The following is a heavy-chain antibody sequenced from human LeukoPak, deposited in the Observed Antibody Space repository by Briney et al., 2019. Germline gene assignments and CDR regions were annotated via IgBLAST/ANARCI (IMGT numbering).Heavy chain of an antibody. J-gene: IGHJ5*02. D-gene: IGHD4-17*01. Sequence: SETLSLTCTVSGGSINDYFWTWIRQAPGKTLEWIGYISNSGTSDYNPSLKSRVTMSVDTSNNEFSLRLTSVTAADTAMYYCARVVRGAVTSNCFDPWGQGTLVTVSS. CDR3: ARVVRGAVTSNCFDP. CDR1: GGSINDYF. CDR2: ISNSGTS. V-gene: IGHV4-59*01.